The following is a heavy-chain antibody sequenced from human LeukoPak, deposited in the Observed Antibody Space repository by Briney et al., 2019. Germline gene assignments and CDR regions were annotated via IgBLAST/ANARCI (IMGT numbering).Heavy chain of an antibody. J-gene: IGHJ4*02. D-gene: IGHD3-10*01. CDR2: INPNSGGT. CDR1: GYTFTGYY. V-gene: IGHV1-2*02. Sequence: ASVKVSCKASGYTFTGYYMHWVRQAPGQGLEWMGWINPNSGGTNYAQKFQGRVTMTRDTSISTAYMELSRLRSDDTAVYYCARDYYGSGSSIDFDYWGQGTLVTVSS. CDR3: ARDYYGSGSSIDFDY.